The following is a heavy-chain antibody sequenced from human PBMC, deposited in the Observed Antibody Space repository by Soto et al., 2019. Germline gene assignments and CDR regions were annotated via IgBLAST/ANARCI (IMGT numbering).Heavy chain of an antibody. D-gene: IGHD3-10*01. CDR3: ARDGGGFGELLLNSYDAFDL. CDR1: GFIFSTYA. Sequence: PGGSLRLSCTASGFIFSTYAMYWVRQAPGKGLEWVAIISYDGSNNYYADSVKGRFTVSRDNSKNTLYLQMHSLRAEDTAVYYCARDGGGFGELLLNSYDAFDLWGQGKLVTVSS. J-gene: IGHJ3*01. CDR2: ISYDGSNN. V-gene: IGHV3-30*04.